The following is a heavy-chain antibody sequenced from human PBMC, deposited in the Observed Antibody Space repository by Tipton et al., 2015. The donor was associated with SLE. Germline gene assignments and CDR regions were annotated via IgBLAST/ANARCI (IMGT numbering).Heavy chain of an antibody. CDR1: GFTFSSYS. V-gene: IGHV3-21*04. D-gene: IGHD1-26*01. CDR2: IFVGGAT. Sequence: SLRLSCAASGFTFSSYSMNWVRQAPGRGLEWVSVIFVGGATFHADSVKGRFTISRDNVKNSLFLQMNSLRAEDTALYYCAKDASIVGATGGYFDSWGLGTLVTVSS. CDR3: AKDASIVGATGGYFDS. J-gene: IGHJ4*02.